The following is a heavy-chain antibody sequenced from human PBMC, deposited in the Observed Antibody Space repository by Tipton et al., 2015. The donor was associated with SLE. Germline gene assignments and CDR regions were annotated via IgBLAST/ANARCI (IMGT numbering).Heavy chain of an antibody. J-gene: IGHJ4*02. CDR2: IYTSGST. Sequence: TLSLTCTVSGGSISSYYWSWIRQPPGKGLEWIGYIYTSGSTKYNPSLKSRLTMSIDTPKSQFSLKLTSVTAADTAVYYCAKGSGWYKDWGQGMLVTVSS. CDR1: GGSISSYY. D-gene: IGHD6-19*01. V-gene: IGHV4-4*08. CDR3: AKGSGWYKD.